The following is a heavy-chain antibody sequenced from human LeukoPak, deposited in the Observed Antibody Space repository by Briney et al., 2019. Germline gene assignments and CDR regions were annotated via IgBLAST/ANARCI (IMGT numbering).Heavy chain of an antibody. CDR1: GFTFSSYS. Sequence: GGTLRLSCAASGFTFSSYSMNWVRQAPGKGLEWVSYISSSSSTIYYADSVKGRFTISRDNAKNSLYLQMNSLRAEDTAVYYCARESAAGTYNWFDPWGQGTLVTVSS. CDR2: ISSSSSTI. CDR3: ARESAAGTYNWFDP. D-gene: IGHD6-13*01. J-gene: IGHJ5*02. V-gene: IGHV3-48*01.